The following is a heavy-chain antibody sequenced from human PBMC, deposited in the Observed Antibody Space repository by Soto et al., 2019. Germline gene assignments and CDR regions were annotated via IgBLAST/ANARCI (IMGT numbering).Heavy chain of an antibody. CDR2: IAVGSAYT. CDR1: GFTFTSSA. CDR3: AADATAWQQLVPSDY. Sequence: SVKVSCKASGFTFTSSAFQWVRQPRGQRLEWIGWIAVGSAYTNYAQRFQDRVTLTRDMPTATTYMELSRLTSEDTTIYYCAADATAWQQLVPSDYWGQGTLVTVSS. J-gene: IGHJ4*02. D-gene: IGHD6-13*01. V-gene: IGHV1-58*01.